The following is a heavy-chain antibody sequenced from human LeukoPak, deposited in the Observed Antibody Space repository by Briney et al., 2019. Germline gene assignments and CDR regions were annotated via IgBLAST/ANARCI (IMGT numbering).Heavy chain of an antibody. Sequence: ASVKVSCKASGGTFSSYAISWVRQAPGQGLEWMGGIIPIFGTANYAQKFQGRVTITTDESTSTAYMELSSLRSEDTAVYYCARVKSIAARPTWTDAFDIWGQGTMVTVSS. V-gene: IGHV1-69*05. CDR1: GGTFSSYA. CDR2: IIPIFGTA. CDR3: ARVKSIAARPTWTDAFDI. D-gene: IGHD6-6*01. J-gene: IGHJ3*02.